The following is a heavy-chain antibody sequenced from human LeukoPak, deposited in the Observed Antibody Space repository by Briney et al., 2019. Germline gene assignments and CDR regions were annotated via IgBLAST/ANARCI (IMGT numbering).Heavy chain of an antibody. V-gene: IGHV3-66*01. CDR2: IYSGGST. CDR1: GFTFSSYA. Sequence: GGSLRLSCAASGFTFSSYAMSWVRQAPGEGLEWVSVIYSGGSTYYADSVKGRFTISRDNSKNTLYLQMNSLRAEDTAVYYCARALSTDNYYYGMDVWGQGTTVTVSS. D-gene: IGHD4-17*01. CDR3: ARALSTDNYYYGMDV. J-gene: IGHJ6*02.